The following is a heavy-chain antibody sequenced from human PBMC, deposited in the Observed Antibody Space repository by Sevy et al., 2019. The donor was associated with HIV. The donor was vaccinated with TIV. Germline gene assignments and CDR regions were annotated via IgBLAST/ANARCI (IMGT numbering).Heavy chain of an antibody. D-gene: IGHD1-26*01. J-gene: IGHJ4*02. CDR2: ISGGSSI. V-gene: IGHV3-48*02. Sequence: GGSLRLSCTASGFTFSSYTFNWVRQAPGKGLEWVSQISGGSSIFYADSVKGRFTISRDNAKNSLYLQMNSLRDEDTAVYYCARGYYGKGHIDYWGQGTLVTVSS. CDR1: GFTFSSYT. CDR3: ARGYYGKGHIDY.